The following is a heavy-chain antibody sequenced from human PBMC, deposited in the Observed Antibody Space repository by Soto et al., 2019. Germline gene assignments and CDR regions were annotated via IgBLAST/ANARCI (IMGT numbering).Heavy chain of an antibody. CDR1: GFTFSDYY. V-gene: IGHV3-11*01. J-gene: IGHJ6*02. CDR2: ISSSGATI. Sequence: QVQLVESGGGLVKPGGSLRLSCAASGFTFSDYYMNWIRQAPGKGLEWVSYISSSGATINYADSVKGRFTISRDNAKNSLYRQMNSLRAEDTAVYYCASGYCGGDCYSGGFYGMDVWGQGTTVTVSS. CDR3: ASGYCGGDCYSGGFYGMDV. D-gene: IGHD2-21*02.